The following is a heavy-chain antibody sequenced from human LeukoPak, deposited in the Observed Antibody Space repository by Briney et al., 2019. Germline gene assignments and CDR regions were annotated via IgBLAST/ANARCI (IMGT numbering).Heavy chain of an antibody. CDR1: GYTFSDYF. J-gene: IGHJ4*02. V-gene: IGHV1-2*02. CDR2: ISPEGGDT. D-gene: IGHD4-17*01. Sequence: ASVKVSCKASGYTFSDYFMHWVRQAPGQGLEWMGGISPEGGDTHYAQRFQGRVTMTRDTTISTAYMVLTSLSSDDTAVYYCARNYGHNSKYFDFWGQGTLVTVSS. CDR3: ARNYGHNSKYFDF.